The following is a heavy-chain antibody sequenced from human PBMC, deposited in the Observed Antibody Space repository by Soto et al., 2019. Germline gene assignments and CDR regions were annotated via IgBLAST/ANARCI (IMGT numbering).Heavy chain of an antibody. D-gene: IGHD3-22*01. CDR3: ARRSITTPRTFNDMDV. Sequence: PXESRKVSCKGSGNDCMKYLIIWVRQMPGKGLEWMGRIDPTDSDTNYSPSFQGHVTISVDKSISTAFLQWSSLQASDTAIYYCARRSITTPRTFNDMDVCGQGTTVTVSS. V-gene: IGHV5-10-1*01. J-gene: IGHJ6*02. CDR1: GNDCMKYL. CDR2: IDPTDSDT.